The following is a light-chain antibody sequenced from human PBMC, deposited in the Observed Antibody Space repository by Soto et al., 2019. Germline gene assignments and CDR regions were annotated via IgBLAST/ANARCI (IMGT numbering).Light chain of an antibody. V-gene: IGKV3-20*01. CDR1: QSMQNHY. CDR2: AAS. CDR3: QQYSDSPRT. J-gene: IGKJ1*01. Sequence: DIVLTQSPGTLALSPGERATLSCRASQSMQNHYLAWYQQKPGQAPRLLIYAASSRAAGIPDRFSGSESGTDFTLTISRLEPEDCAVYYCQQYSDSPRTFGQGTKVEVK.